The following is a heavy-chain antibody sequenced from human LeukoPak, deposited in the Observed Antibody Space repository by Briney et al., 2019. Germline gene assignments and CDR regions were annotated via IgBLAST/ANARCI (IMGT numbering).Heavy chain of an antibody. J-gene: IGHJ4*02. CDR3: ATLTSSWYDRRYFDY. V-gene: IGHV5-51*01. Sequence: GESLKISCKGSGYTFTTYWIAWVRQMPGEGLEWLGIIYPGDSDTRYSPSFQGQATISADNSISTAYLQWSGLKASDTAMYYCATLTSSWYDRRYFDYWGQGTLVTVSS. CDR2: IYPGDSDT. CDR1: GYTFTTYW. D-gene: IGHD6-13*01.